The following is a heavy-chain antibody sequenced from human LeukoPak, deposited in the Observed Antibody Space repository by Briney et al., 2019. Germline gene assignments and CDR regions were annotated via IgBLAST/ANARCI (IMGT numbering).Heavy chain of an antibody. CDR1: GYTFTGYY. J-gene: IGHJ6*03. V-gene: IGHV1-18*04. D-gene: IGHD1-26*01. CDR3: ARARTGGGSYFSNYYYYMDV. Sequence: ASVKVSCKASGYTFTGYYMHWVRQAPGQGLEWMGWISAYKGNTNYAQKLQGRVTMTTDTSTSTAYMELRSLRSDDTAVYYCARARTGGGSYFSNYYYYMDVWGKGTTVTISS. CDR2: ISAYKGNT.